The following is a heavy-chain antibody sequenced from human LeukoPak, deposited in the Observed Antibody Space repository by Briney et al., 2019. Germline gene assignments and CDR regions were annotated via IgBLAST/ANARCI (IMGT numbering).Heavy chain of an antibody. Sequence: GGSLRLSCAASGFTFSSYWMSWVRQAPGKGLEWVANIKQDGSEKYYVDSVKGRFTISRDNAKNSLYLQMNSLRAEDTAVYYCARVGTTVTTFPYYYYYYMDVWGKGTTVTISS. CDR3: ARVGTTVTTFPYYYYYYMDV. V-gene: IGHV3-7*01. J-gene: IGHJ6*03. CDR1: GFTFSSYW. D-gene: IGHD4-17*01. CDR2: IKQDGSEK.